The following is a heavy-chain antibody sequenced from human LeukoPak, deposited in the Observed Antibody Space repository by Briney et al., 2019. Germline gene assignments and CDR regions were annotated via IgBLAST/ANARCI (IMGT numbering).Heavy chain of an antibody. Sequence: PGGSLRLSCAASGFTFSSYAMSWVRQAPGKGLEWVSAISGSGGSTYYADSVKGRFTISRDNSKNTLYLQMNSLRAEDTAVYYCARDRSANSRVYYFDYWGQGTLVTVSS. V-gene: IGHV3-23*01. D-gene: IGHD4/OR15-4a*01. J-gene: IGHJ4*02. CDR3: ARDRSANSRVYYFDY. CDR2: ISGSGGST. CDR1: GFTFSSYA.